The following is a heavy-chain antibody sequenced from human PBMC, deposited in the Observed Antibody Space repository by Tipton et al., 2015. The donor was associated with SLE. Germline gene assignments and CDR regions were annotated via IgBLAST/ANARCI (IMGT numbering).Heavy chain of an antibody. CDR1: GGSISSHY. D-gene: IGHD6-13*01. V-gene: IGHV4-59*11. CDR2: IYYSGST. Sequence: TLSLTCTVSGGSISSHYWSWIRQPPGKGLEWIGYIYYSGSTNYSPSLKSRVTISVDTSKNQFSLKLSSVTAADTAVYYCARDSNRSSWYYFDYWGQGTLVTVSS. J-gene: IGHJ4*02. CDR3: ARDSNRSSWYYFDY.